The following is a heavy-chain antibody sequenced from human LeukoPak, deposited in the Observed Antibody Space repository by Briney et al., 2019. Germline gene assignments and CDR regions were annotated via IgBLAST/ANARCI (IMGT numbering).Heavy chain of an antibody. CDR2: IWYDGSNK. D-gene: IGHD2-2*01. Sequence: PGGSLRLSCAASGFTFSSYGMHWVRQAPGKGLEWVAVIWYDGSNKYYADSVKGRFTISRDNSKNTLYLQMNSLRAEDTAVYYCAEGDADCSSTSCYGRAFDYWGQGTLVTVSS. J-gene: IGHJ4*02. CDR1: GFTFSSYG. CDR3: AEGDADCSSTSCYGRAFDY. V-gene: IGHV3-33*06.